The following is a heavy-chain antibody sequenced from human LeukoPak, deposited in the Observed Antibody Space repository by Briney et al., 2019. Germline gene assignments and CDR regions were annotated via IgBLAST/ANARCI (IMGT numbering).Heavy chain of an antibody. CDR2: ISVSTTMI. J-gene: IGHJ4*02. V-gene: IGHV3-48*04. D-gene: IGHD2-2*01. CDR3: ARDSRRSSLDY. CDR1: GFTFSSYS. Sequence: GGSLRLSCAASGFTFSSYSMNWVRQAPGKGLEWVSYISVSTTMIYYADSVKGRFTISRDNAKNSLYLQMNSLRAEDTAVYYCARDSRRSSLDYWGQGTLVTVSS.